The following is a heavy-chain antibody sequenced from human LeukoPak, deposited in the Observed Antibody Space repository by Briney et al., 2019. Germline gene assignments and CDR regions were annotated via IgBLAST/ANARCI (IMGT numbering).Heavy chain of an antibody. CDR3: ATGTQGAFDI. CDR1: GGTFSSYA. J-gene: IGHJ3*02. V-gene: IGHV1-69*13. CDR2: IIPIFGTA. D-gene: IGHD1-1*01. Sequence: ASVTVSCKASGGTFSSYAISWVRQAPGQGLEWMGGIIPIFGTANYAQKFQGGVTITADESTSTAYMELSSLRSEDTAVYYCATGTQGAFDIWGQGTMVTVSS.